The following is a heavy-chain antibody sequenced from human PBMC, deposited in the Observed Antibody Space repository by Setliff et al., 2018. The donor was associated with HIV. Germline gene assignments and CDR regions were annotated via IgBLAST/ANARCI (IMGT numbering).Heavy chain of an antibody. D-gene: IGHD3-3*01. CDR1: GGTFSSYA. Sequence: ASVKVSCKASGGTFSSYAISWVRQATGQGLEWMGWMNPNSGNTGYAQKFQGRVTMTRNTSISTAYMELSSLRSEDTAVYYCARGIFGVADDAFEIWGQGTMVTVSS. CDR3: ARGIFGVADDAFEI. V-gene: IGHV1-8*02. CDR2: MNPNSGNT. J-gene: IGHJ3*02.